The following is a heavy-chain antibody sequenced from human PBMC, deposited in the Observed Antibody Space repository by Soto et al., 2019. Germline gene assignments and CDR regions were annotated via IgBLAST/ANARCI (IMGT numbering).Heavy chain of an antibody. D-gene: IGHD3-3*01. J-gene: IGHJ6*03. V-gene: IGHV4-59*08. CDR1: VDSLSRYS. Sequence: SETLSLTCNVSVDSLSRYSWSWIRQPPGKGLEWIGYIYYTGRTNYNPSLNSRVSISVDTSKNQFSLRLRSVTAADTAVYFCARGGYDFWSGYYRAKYYYYMDVWGKGTTVTVSS. CDR2: IYYTGRT. CDR3: ARGGYDFWSGYYRAKYYYYMDV.